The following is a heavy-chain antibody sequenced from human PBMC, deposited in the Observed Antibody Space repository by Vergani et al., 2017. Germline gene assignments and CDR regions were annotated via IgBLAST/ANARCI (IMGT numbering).Heavy chain of an antibody. Sequence: QVQLVESAGGVVQPGRSLRLSCVVPGFTSSYYGMQGVRQAPGKGLEWVAVISDDGTQKYYADSVKGRFTISRDNSKSTLYLQMNSLRTEDTAVYYCATKSCGTPGCQIGYFREWGQGTLVTVSS. V-gene: IGHV3-30*03. J-gene: IGHJ1*01. CDR3: ATKSCGTPGCQIGYFRE. CDR2: ISDDGTQK. D-gene: IGHD1-1*01. CDR1: GFTSSYYG.